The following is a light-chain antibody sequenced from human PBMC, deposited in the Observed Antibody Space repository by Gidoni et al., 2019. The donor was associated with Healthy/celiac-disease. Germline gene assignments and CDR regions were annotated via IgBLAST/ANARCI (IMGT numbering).Light chain of an antibody. Sequence: EIVLTQSPGTLSLSPGERATRSCRASQSVSSSYLAWYQQKPGQAPRLVFYVASSRATGTPDRYSDRGSGTDITLTISRLEPEGFAVYYCQPYGSSPPYTFGQGTKLEIK. CDR2: VAS. V-gene: IGKV3-20*01. CDR1: QSVSSSY. CDR3: QPYGSSPPYT. J-gene: IGKJ2*01.